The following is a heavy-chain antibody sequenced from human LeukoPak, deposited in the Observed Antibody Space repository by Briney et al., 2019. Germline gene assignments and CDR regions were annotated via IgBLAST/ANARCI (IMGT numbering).Heavy chain of an antibody. CDR1: GGSISSYY. CDR2: IYYSGST. J-gene: IGHJ6*04. CDR3: ARKRRGYSYDV. Sequence: SETLSLTCTVSGGSISSYYWSWIRQPPGKGLEWIGYIYYSGSTNYNPSLKSRVTISVDTSKNQFSLKLSSVTAADTAVYYCARKRRGYSYDVWGKGTTVTVSS. D-gene: IGHD5-18*01. V-gene: IGHV4-59*12.